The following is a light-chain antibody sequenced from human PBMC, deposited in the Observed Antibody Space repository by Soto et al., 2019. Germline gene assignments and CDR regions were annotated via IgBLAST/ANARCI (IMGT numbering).Light chain of an antibody. CDR1: QSVNNY. CDR3: QQRSNWPPT. V-gene: IGKV3-11*01. Sequence: EIVLTQSPATLSLSPGERATLSCRASQSVNNYLAWYQQKPGQAPRLLIYDASNRATGIPARFSGSGSGAAFTLTISSLEPEDFAVYYCQQRSNWPPTFGQGTRLDIK. CDR2: DAS. J-gene: IGKJ5*01.